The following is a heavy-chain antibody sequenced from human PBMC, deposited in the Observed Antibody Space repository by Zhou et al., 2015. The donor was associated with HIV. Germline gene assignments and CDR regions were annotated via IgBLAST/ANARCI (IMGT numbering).Heavy chain of an antibody. V-gene: IGHV1-69*12. D-gene: IGHD6-13*01. J-gene: IGHJ2*01. CDR3: ARAEAYSSSWSSPYWYFDL. Sequence: QVQLVQSGAEVKKPGSSVKVSCKASGGTFSSYAISWVRQAPGQGLEWMGGIIPIFGTANYAQKFQGRVTITADESTSTAYMELSSLRSEDTAVYYCARAEAYSSSWSSPYWYFDLWGRGTLVTVSS. CDR1: GGTFSSYA. CDR2: IIPIFGTA.